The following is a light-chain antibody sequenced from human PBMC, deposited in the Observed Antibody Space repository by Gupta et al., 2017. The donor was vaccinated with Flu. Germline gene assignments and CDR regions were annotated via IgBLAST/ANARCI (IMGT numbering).Light chain of an antibody. V-gene: IGKV3-20*01. J-gene: IGKJ5*01. CDR3: QQYGSSPPIT. Sequence: EIVLTQSPGTLSLSPGERATLSCRASQSVSSSYLAWYPQKPGQAPRLLIYGASSRATGIPDRFSGSGSGTDFTLTISRLEPEDFAVYYCQQYGSSPPITFGQGTRRE. CDR2: GAS. CDR1: QSVSSSY.